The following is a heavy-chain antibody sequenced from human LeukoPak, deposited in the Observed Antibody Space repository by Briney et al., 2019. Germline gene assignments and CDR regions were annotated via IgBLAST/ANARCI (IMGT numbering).Heavy chain of an antibody. Sequence: GALRLSCAASGFTFSSYEMNWVRQAPGKGLEWVSYISSSGSTIYYADSVKGRFTVSRDNAKNSLYLQMNSLRAEDTAVYYCAELGITMIGGVWGKGTTVTISS. CDR1: GFTFSSYE. D-gene: IGHD3-10*02. V-gene: IGHV3-48*03. J-gene: IGHJ6*04. CDR2: ISSSGSTI. CDR3: AELGITMIGGV.